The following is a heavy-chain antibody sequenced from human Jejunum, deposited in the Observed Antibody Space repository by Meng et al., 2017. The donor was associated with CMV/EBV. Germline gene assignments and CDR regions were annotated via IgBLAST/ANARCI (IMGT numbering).Heavy chain of an antibody. Sequence: GISWVRQAPGQWLECMGWISAKNGKTNYAQKFQGRVTMPTDSPTSTAYMELRGLRSDDTAAYYCARDGRFLDWLLVDPQYYGLDVWGQGTTVTVSS. CDR1: G. D-gene: IGHD3/OR15-3a*01. J-gene: IGHJ6*02. V-gene: IGHV1-18*01. CDR3: ARDGRFLDWLLVDPQYYGLDV. CDR2: ISAKNGKT.